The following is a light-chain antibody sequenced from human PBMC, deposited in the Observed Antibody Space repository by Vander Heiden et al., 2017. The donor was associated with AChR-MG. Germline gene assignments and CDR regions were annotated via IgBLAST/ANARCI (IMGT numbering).Light chain of an antibody. J-gene: IGKJ4*01. CDR1: QDINNY. CDR2: DAS. Sequence: DIQMTQSPSSLSASVGDRVTITCQASQDINNYLNWYQHKPGKAPKLLIYDASNVETGVPSRFSGSGSGTHFTFTISSRQPEDVAASYCQQDYLLPHTFGGGTTVEI. V-gene: IGKV1-33*01. CDR3: QQDYLLPHT.